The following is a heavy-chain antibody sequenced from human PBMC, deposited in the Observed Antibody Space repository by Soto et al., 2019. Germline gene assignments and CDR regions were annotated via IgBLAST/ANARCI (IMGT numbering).Heavy chain of an antibody. CDR1: GDSVSSNTAA. CDR3: ARGVAGSGFDL. V-gene: IGHV6-1*01. CDR2: TYYRSNWRH. Sequence: SQTLSLTCSISGDSVSSNTAAWNWVRSSPSRGLEWLGRTYYRSNWRHDYAVSVKSRITVNPDTSKNHFSLQLNSVTPDDTAVYYCARGVAGSGFDLWGQGTLVTVSS. D-gene: IGHD6-19*01. J-gene: IGHJ4*02.